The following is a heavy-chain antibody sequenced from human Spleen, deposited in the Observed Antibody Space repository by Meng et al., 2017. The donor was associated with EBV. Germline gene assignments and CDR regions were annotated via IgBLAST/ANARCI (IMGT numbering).Heavy chain of an antibody. V-gene: IGHV4-34*01. CDR3: ARALAKSDIVATVGIDY. J-gene: IGHJ4*02. D-gene: IGHD5-12*01. Sequence: QVQTHQWGAGLLKPSEXLSLTCALYGGSFSGYYWSWIRQPPGKGLEWIGEINHSGSTNYNPSLKSRVTISVDTSKSQFPLKLSSVTAADTAVYFCARALAKSDIVATVGIDYWGQGTLVTVSS. CDR2: INHSGST. CDR1: GGSFSGYY.